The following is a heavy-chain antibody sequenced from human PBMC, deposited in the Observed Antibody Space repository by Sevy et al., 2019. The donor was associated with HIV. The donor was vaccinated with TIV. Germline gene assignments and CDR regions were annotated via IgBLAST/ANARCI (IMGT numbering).Heavy chain of an antibody. D-gene: IGHD2-8*01. J-gene: IGHJ4*02. CDR1: GFTFTNYW. CDR2: VENDGSGT. V-gene: IGHV3-74*01. CDR3: TRDMYGIDY. Sequence: GGSLRLSCAASGFTFTNYWMHWVRRAPGKGLVWVSRVENDGSGTYYADSVKGRFTISRDNAKNTVYLQMNSLRAEDTAVYYCTRDMYGIDYWGQGTLVTVSS.